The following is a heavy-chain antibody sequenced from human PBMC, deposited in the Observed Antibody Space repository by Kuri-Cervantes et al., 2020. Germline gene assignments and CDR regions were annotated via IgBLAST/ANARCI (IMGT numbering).Heavy chain of an antibody. V-gene: IGHV3-21*01. J-gene: IGHJ4*02. CDR2: ISSSSSYI. D-gene: IGHD3-16*01. CDR3: ARDLGARFDY. CDR1: GFTFGDYA. Sequence: GGSLRLSCTASGFTFGDYAMSWFRQAPGKGLEWVSSISSSSSYIYYADSVKGRFTISRDNSKNTLYLQMNSLRAEDTAVYYCARDLGARFDYWGQGTLVTVSS.